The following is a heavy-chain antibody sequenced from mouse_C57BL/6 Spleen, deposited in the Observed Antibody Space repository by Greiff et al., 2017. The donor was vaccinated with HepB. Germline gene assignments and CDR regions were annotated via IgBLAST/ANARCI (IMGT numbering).Heavy chain of an antibody. J-gene: IGHJ2*01. CDR1: GFTFSSYA. D-gene: IGHD3-1*01. CDR2: IIDGGSYT. CDR3: ARDIGYFDY. V-gene: IGHV5-4*01. Sequence: EVHLVESGGGLVKPGGSLKLSCAASGFTFSSYAMSWVRQTPEKRLEWVATIIDGGSYTYYPDNLKGLFTISKDNAKNNLYLQMSHLKSEDTAMYYCARDIGYFDYWGQGTTLTVSS.